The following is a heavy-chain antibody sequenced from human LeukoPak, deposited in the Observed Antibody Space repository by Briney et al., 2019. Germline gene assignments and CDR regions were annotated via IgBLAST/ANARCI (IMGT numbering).Heavy chain of an antibody. V-gene: IGHV3-21*01. CDR2: ISSSSSYI. CDR3: FSGGYDLQTPPDY. CDR1: GFTFSSYS. Sequence: GGSLRLSCAASGFTFSSYSMNWVRQAPGKGLEWVSSISSSSSYIYYADSVKGRFTISRDSAKNSLYLQMNSLRAEDTAVYYCFSGGYDLQTPPDYWGQGTLVTVSS. J-gene: IGHJ4*02. D-gene: IGHD5-12*01.